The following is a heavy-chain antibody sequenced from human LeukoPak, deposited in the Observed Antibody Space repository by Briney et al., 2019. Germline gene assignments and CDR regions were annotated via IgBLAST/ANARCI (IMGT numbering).Heavy chain of an antibody. CDR1: GFNVSCNY. J-gene: IGHJ5*02. V-gene: IGHV3-53*01. CDR3: ARSVAVADTYWFDP. Sequence: GGSLRLSCAASGFNVSCNYMGWGRQAPGKGLEWVSVIYSGGSTYYADSVKGRFTISRDNSKNTLYLQMNRLRAEDTAVYYCARSVAVADTYWFDPWGQGTLVTVSS. CDR2: IYSGGST. D-gene: IGHD6-19*01.